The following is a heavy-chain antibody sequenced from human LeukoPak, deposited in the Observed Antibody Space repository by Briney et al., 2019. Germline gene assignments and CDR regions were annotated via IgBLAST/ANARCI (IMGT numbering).Heavy chain of an antibody. D-gene: IGHD4-17*01. CDR1: GYTFTGYY. CDR2: INPNSGGT. Sequence: ASVKVSCKASGYTFTGYYMHWVRQAPGQGLEWMGWINPNSGGTSYAQKFQGRVTMTRDTSTSTVYMELSSLRSEDTAVYYCARGSDLPPVDYGDYQGRDNELNYWGQGTLVTVSS. V-gene: IGHV1-2*02. CDR3: ARGSDLPPVDYGDYQGRDNELNY. J-gene: IGHJ4*02.